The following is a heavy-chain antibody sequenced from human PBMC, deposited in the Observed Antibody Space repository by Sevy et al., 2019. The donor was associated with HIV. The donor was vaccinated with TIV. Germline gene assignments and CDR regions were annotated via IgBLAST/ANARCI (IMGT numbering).Heavy chain of an antibody. CDR1: GSDFSIYS. D-gene: IGHD2-8*01. CDR2: LSFGCGKI. CDR3: AREGCTKPHDY. V-gene: IGHV3-23*01. Sequence: GALRHSCAASGSDFSIYSMSWVRQAPGKGLEWVSTLSFGCGKINYADSVKGRFTISRDNSKSSVYLQMNNMRVEDTAVYYCAREGCTKPHDYWGQGTLVTVSS. J-gene: IGHJ4*02.